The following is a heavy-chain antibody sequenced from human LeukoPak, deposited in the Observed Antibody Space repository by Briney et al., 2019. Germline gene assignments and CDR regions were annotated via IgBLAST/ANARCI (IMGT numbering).Heavy chain of an antibody. V-gene: IGHV4-39*01. CDR3: TTSRTNDCSSPSCYTDY. CDR1: GASIYTSSSY. D-gene: IGHD2-2*02. Sequence: SETLSLTCTVSGASIYTSSSYWGWIRQPPGKGLGWIASVYYTGSTYYSPSLKSRATISVDTSKNQFSLELNSVTAADTAVYYCTTSRTNDCSSPSCYTDYWGQGALVTVPS. CDR2: VYYTGST. J-gene: IGHJ4*02.